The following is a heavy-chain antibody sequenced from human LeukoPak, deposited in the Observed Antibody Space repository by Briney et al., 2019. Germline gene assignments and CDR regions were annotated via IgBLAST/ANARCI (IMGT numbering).Heavy chain of an antibody. Sequence: ASVKVSCKASGYTFTSYGISWVRQAPGQGLEWMGWITPYNGNTDYARNLQGRVTMTTDTSTTTAYMELRSLRSDDTAVYYCARRGTGIAAANDYWGQGTLVTVSS. CDR2: ITPYNGNT. J-gene: IGHJ4*02. CDR3: ARRGTGIAAANDY. D-gene: IGHD6-13*01. CDR1: GYTFTSYG. V-gene: IGHV1-18*01.